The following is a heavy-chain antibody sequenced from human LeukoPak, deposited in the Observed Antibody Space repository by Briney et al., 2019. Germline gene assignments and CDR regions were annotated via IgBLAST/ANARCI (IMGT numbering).Heavy chain of an antibody. CDR1: GFTFSSYS. CDR3: AKKLYSGSNPVDY. Sequence: GGSLRLSCAASGFTFSSYSMTWVRQAPGKGLEWVSVISAGGTSTFYADSVRGRFTISRDNSEDTLYLQMNSLRAEDTAVYYCAKKLYSGSNPVDYWGQGTLVTVSS. CDR2: ISAGGTST. D-gene: IGHD1-26*01. J-gene: IGHJ4*02. V-gene: IGHV3-23*01.